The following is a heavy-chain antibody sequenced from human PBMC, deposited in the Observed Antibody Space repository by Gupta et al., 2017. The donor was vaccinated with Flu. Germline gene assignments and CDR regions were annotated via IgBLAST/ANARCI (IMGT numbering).Heavy chain of an antibody. D-gene: IGHD3-9*01. V-gene: IGHV3-49*03. CDR3: SYFDWLHFDY. CDR2: IRSKAYGGTT. Sequence: EVQLVESGGGVVQPGRSLRLSCTASGFTFGDYAMRWFRQAPGRGLEWVGFIRSKAYGGTTEYAASVKGRFTISRDDSKSIAYLQMNSLKTEDTAVYYCSYFDWLHFDYWGQGTLVTVSS. J-gene: IGHJ4*02. CDR1: GFTFGDYA.